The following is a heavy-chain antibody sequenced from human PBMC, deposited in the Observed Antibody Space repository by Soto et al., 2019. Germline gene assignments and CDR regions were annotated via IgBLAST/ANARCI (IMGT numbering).Heavy chain of an antibody. D-gene: IGHD3-10*01. CDR1: GFAFSSYA. CDR2: MSYDETKV. V-gene: IGHV3-30*18. Sequence: QDQLMESGGGVVQPGMSLRLSCAASGFAFSSYAIHWVRQAPGKGLEWVAVMSYDETKVNYEDSVKGRFTISRDNSKNTLFLQMNGLRPEDTAVYFCAKDRGSGTLRYYGMDVWGRGTPVTVSS. J-gene: IGHJ6*02. CDR3: AKDRGSGTLRYYGMDV.